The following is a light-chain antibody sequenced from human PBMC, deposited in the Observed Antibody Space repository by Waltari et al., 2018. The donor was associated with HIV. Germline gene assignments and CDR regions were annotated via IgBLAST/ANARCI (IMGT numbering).Light chain of an antibody. V-gene: IGLV1-47*01. CDR2: RND. CDR1: TSTIGANY. Sequence: QYVLTQPPPASGTPGQRVTISCSGSTSTIGANYVYWHQQFPGTAPKLLIYRNDQRPSGVPDRFSGSKSGTSASLAITGLRSEDEADYYCATWDDGLSGRRVFGGGTKLTVL. J-gene: IGLJ3*02. CDR3: ATWDDGLSGRRV.